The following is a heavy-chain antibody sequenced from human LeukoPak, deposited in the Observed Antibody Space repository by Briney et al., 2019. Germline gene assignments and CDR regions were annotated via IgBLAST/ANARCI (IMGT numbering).Heavy chain of an antibody. J-gene: IGHJ4*02. CDR1: GYTFTGYY. CDR2: INPNSGGT. Sequence: ASVKVSCKASGYTFTGYYMHWVRQAPGQGLEWMGWINPNSGGTNYAQKFQGWVTMTRDTSISTAYMELSRLRSDDTAVYYCARTYSSGWYYFDYWSQGTLVTVSS. CDR3: ARTYSSGWYYFDY. D-gene: IGHD6-19*01. V-gene: IGHV1-2*04.